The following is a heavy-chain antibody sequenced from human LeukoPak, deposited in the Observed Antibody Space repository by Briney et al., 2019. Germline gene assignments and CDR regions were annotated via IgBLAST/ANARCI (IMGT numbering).Heavy chain of an antibody. V-gene: IGHV3-23*01. J-gene: IGHJ4*02. CDR3: AKESMVRGGPDY. D-gene: IGHD3-10*01. Sequence: QPGGTLRLSCAASGFTFSSYGMSWVRQAPGKGLEWVSAISGSGGSTYYADSVKGRFTISRDNSKNTLYLQMNSLRAEDTAVYYCAKESMVRGGPDYWGQGTLVTVSS. CDR2: ISGSGGST. CDR1: GFTFSSYG.